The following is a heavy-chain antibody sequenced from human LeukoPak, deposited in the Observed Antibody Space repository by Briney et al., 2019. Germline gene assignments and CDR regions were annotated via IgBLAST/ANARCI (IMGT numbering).Heavy chain of an antibody. CDR1: GGSISSSNW. CDR3: ASLTYGDDSYYFDY. D-gene: IGHD4-17*01. J-gene: IGHJ4*02. V-gene: IGHV4-4*02. CDR2: IYHSGST. Sequence: SGTLSLTCAVSGGSISSSNWWSWVRQPPGKGLEWIGEIYHSGSTNYNPSLKSRVTISVDKSKNQFSLKLSSVTAADTAVYYCASLTYGDDSYYFDYWGQGTLVTVSS.